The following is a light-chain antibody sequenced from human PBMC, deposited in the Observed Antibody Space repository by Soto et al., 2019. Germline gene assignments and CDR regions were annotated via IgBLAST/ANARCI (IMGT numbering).Light chain of an antibody. CDR2: GAS. Sequence: EIVLTQSPGTLYLSPGERATLSCRASQSVSSSYLAWYQQKPGQAPRLLIYGASSRATGIPDRFSGSGSGTDFTLTISRLEPEDCAVYYCQQYGSSPMYTFGQGTNLEIK. CDR1: QSVSSSY. V-gene: IGKV3-20*01. J-gene: IGKJ2*01. CDR3: QQYGSSPMYT.